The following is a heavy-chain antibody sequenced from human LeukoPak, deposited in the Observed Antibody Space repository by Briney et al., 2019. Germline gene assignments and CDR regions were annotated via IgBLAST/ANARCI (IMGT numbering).Heavy chain of an antibody. Sequence: PSQTLSLTCTVSGGSIGSGSYFRSWIQQPPGKGLAWMGYIYYSGSTYYNPSLKSRVTISVDTSKNQFSLKLSSVTAADTAVYHCARGWWYFDLWGRGTLVTVSS. CDR2: IYYSGST. J-gene: IGHJ2*01. CDR3: ARGWWYFDL. V-gene: IGHV4-30-2*05. CDR1: GGSIGSGSYF.